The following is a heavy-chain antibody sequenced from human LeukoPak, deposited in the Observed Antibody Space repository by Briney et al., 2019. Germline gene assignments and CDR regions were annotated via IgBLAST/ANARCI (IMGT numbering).Heavy chain of an antibody. CDR1: GYSISSGYY. D-gene: IGHD2-2*01. Sequence: PSETLSLTCAVSGYSISSGYYWGWIRQPPGKGLEWIGSIYYSGSTYYNPSLKSRVTISVDTSKNQFSLKLSSVTAADTAVYYCASGLVVVSAAIVLWGQGTLVTVSS. CDR2: IYYSGST. V-gene: IGHV4-38-2*01. J-gene: IGHJ4*02. CDR3: ASGLVVVSAAIVL.